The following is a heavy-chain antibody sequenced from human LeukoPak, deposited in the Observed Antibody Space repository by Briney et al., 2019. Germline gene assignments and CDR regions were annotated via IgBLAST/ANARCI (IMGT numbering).Heavy chain of an antibody. CDR2: IKPDGSEK. D-gene: IGHD1-1*01. Sequence: GGSLRLSCEGSGFTFSNYWMGWVRQAPGKGLEWVANIKPDGSEKYYVDSVNGRFTISRDNAKNSLYLQMISLRVEDTAVYYCARDPAAHWDYWGQGTLVTVSS. J-gene: IGHJ4*02. CDR3: ARDPAAHWDY. V-gene: IGHV3-7*01. CDR1: GFTFSNYW.